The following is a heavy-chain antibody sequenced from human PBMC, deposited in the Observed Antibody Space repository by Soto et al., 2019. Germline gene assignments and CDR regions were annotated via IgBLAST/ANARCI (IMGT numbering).Heavy chain of an antibody. CDR2: LYDVDGS. CDR3: ATWHEREHAYDV. V-gene: IGHV3-53*01. J-gene: IGHJ3*01. CDR1: GLIVSVKKY. Sequence: RGSLRLSCASYGLIVSVKKYVNCLRQAPGKGLEWVSALYDVDGSFYADSVKGRFTTSSDSSKTTVYLQMNGLRPDDTAVYYCATWHEREHAYDVWGQGTTFTGSS. D-gene: IGHD1-1*01.